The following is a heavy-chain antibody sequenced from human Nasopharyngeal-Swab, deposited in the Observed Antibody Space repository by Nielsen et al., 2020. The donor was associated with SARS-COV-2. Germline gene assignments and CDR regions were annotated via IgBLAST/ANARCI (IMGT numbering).Heavy chain of an antibody. CDR2: ISSSSSYI. Sequence: GESLKISCAASGFTFSSYSMNWVRQAPGKGLEWVSSISSSSSYIFYADSVKGRFTISRDNAKNSLYLQMNSLRVEDTAVYYCARVHCSRSSCSAPDYYYYYMDVWGKGTTVTVSS. D-gene: IGHD2-2*01. CDR3: ARVHCSRSSCSAPDYYYYYMDV. CDR1: GFTFSSYS. J-gene: IGHJ6*03. V-gene: IGHV3-21*01.